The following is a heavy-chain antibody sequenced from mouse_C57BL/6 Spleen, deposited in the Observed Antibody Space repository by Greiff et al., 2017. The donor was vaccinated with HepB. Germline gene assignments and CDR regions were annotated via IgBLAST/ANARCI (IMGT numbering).Heavy chain of an antibody. CDR1: GYTFTSYW. CDR3: ARGGTTLVDN. CDR2: IDPSDSYT. Sequence: QVQLQQPGAELVMPGASVKLSCKASGYTFTSYWMHWVKQRPGQGLEWIGVIDPSDSYTNYNQKFKGKSTLTVDKSSSTAYMQLSSLTSEDSAVLYCARGGTTLVDNWGQGTTLTVSP. J-gene: IGHJ2*01. V-gene: IGHV1-69*01. D-gene: IGHD2-14*01.